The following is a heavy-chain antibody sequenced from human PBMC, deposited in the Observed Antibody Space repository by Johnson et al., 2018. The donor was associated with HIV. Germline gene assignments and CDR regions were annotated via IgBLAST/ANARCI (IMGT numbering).Heavy chain of an antibody. CDR1: GFTFSSYD. Sequence: VQLVESGGGLVQPGGSLRLSCAASGFTFSSYDMHWVRQATGKGLEWVSAIGTAGDTYYPGSVKGRFTISRENAKNSLYLQMNRLRAGDTAVYYCARSLLWFGESNAFDIWGQGTMVTVSS. CDR3: ARSLLWFGESNAFDI. D-gene: IGHD3-10*01. CDR2: IGTAGDT. V-gene: IGHV3-13*01. J-gene: IGHJ3*02.